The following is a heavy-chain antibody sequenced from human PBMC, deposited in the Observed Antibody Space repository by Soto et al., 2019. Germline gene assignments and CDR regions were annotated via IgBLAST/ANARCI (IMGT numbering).Heavy chain of an antibody. CDR1: GGTFSTYA. Sequence: QVQLVQSGAEVKKPESSVKVSCKAPGGTFSTYAISWVRQAPGQGLEWMGGIIPMFGTANYAQRFQDRVTITEDESTKTVYMELSRLRSEDTAVYFCASGIQLWLRRINNGYSGWGQGTLVTVSS. V-gene: IGHV1-69*12. J-gene: IGHJ4*02. D-gene: IGHD5-18*01. CDR2: IIPMFGTA. CDR3: ASGIQLWLRRINNGYSG.